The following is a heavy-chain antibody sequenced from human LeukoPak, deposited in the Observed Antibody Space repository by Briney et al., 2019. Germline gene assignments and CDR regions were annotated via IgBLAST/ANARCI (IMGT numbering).Heavy chain of an antibody. V-gene: IGHV1-69*05. CDR1: GGTFSSYA. Sequence: SVKVSCKASGGTFSSYAISWVRQAPGQGLEWMGGIIPIFGTANYAQKFQGRVTITTDESTSTAYMELSSLRSEDTAGYYCARGKAAAGTLPSRFYPWGQGTLVTVSS. J-gene: IGHJ5*02. D-gene: IGHD6-13*01. CDR3: ARGKAAAGTLPSRFYP. CDR2: IIPIFGTA.